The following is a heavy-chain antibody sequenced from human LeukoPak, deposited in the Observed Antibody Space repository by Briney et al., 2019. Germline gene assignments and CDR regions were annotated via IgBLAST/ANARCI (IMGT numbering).Heavy chain of an antibody. CDR1: GFTFSGSA. J-gene: IGHJ6*03. V-gene: IGHV3-30*02. CDR3: AKAAAIYYYYYMDV. CDR2: IRYDGSNK. D-gene: IGHD2-2*01. Sequence: GGSLRLSCAASGFTFSGSAMHWVRQAPGKGLEWVAFIRYDGSNKYYADSVKGRFTISRDNSKNTLYLQTNSLRAEDTAVYYCAKAAAIYYYYYMDVWGKGTTVTVSS.